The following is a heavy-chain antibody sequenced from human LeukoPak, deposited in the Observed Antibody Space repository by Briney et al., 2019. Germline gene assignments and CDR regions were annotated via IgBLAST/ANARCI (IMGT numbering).Heavy chain of an antibody. CDR2: ISGSGGST. J-gene: IGHJ4*02. CDR3: AKASLWFGELYPFDY. Sequence: GGSLRLSCAASGFTFSSYAMSWVRQAPGKGLEWVSAISGSGGSTYYADSVKGRFTISRDNSKNTLYLQMNSLRAEDTAVYYCAKASLWFGELYPFDYWGQGTLVTVSS. CDR1: GFTFSSYA. V-gene: IGHV3-23*01. D-gene: IGHD3-10*01.